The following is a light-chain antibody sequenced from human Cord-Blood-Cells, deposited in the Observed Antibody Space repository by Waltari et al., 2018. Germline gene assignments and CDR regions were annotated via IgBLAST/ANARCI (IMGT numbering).Light chain of an antibody. Sequence: QSALTQPASVSGSPGQSITIPSTVTSSDVRRYILVSWYQQHPGKAPKLMIYEVSKRPSGVSNRFSGSKSGNTASLTISGLQAEDEADYYCCSYAGSSTVVFGGGTKLTVL. CDR2: EVS. CDR1: SSDVRRYIL. J-gene: IGLJ2*01. V-gene: IGLV2-23*02. CDR3: CSYAGSSTVV.